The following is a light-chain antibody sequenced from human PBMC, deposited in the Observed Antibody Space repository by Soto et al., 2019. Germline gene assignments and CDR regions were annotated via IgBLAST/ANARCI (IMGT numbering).Light chain of an antibody. J-gene: IGKJ4*01. CDR2: TAS. CDR1: QSISGY. CDR3: QQLTSYFPLT. Sequence: DIQMTQSPSSLSASVGDTVTITCRASQSISGYLNWYQQQSGKAPKLLIYTASTLQSGVPSRFSGSGSGTEFTLTISSLQPEDFATYYCQQLTSYFPLTFGGGTKVDIK. V-gene: IGKV1-9*01.